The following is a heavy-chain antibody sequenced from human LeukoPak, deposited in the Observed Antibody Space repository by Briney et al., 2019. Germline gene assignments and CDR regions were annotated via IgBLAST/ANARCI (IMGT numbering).Heavy chain of an antibody. D-gene: IGHD2-2*01. V-gene: IGHV1-18*01. J-gene: IGHJ4*02. Sequence: ASVKVSCKASGGTFSSYAISWVRQAPGQGLEWMGWISAYNGNTNYAQKLQGRVTMTTDTSTSTAYMELRSLRSDDTAVYYCARGGNIVVVPAANYYFDYWGQGTLVTVSS. CDR3: ARGGNIVVVPAANYYFDY. CDR1: GGTFSSYA. CDR2: ISAYNGNT.